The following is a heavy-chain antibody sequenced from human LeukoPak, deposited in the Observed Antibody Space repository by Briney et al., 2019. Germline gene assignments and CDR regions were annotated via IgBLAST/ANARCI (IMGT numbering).Heavy chain of an antibody. J-gene: IGHJ3*02. Sequence: SETLSLTCTVSGGSISSNSYYWGWVRQPPGKGLEWIGTIYYSGTTCYNPSLKSRVTISVDTSKNQFSLKLSSVTAADTAVYYCARQLIAVAGFRAHAFDIWGHGTMVTVSS. CDR2: IYYSGTT. CDR3: ARQLIAVAGFRAHAFDI. D-gene: IGHD6-19*01. V-gene: IGHV4-39*01. CDR1: GGSISSNSYY.